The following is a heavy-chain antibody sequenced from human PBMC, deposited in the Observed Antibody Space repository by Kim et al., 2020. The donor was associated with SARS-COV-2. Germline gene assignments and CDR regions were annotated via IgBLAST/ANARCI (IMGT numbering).Heavy chain of an antibody. CDR3: ARGSNGVFDY. Sequence: NQYYADPVKRRFTIYRDNSKNTLYLQMNSLRAEDTAVYYCARGSNGVFDYWRQGTLVTVYS. J-gene: IGHJ4*02. V-gene: IGHV3-30*01. D-gene: IGHD2-8*01. CDR2: NQ.